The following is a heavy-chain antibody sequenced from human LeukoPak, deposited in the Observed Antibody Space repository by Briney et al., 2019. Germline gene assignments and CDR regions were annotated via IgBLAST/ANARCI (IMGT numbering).Heavy chain of an antibody. V-gene: IGHV4-30-4*01. CDR2: IYYSGST. J-gene: IGHJ1*01. D-gene: IGHD3-3*01. CDR3: ARGLLFLGPYFQH. CDR1: GGSISSGDYY. Sequence: PSETLSLTCTVSGGSISSGDYYWSWLRQPPGKGLEWIGYIYYSGSTYYNPSLKSRVTISVDTSKNQFSLKLSSVTAADTAVYYCARGLLFLGPYFQHWGQGTLVTVSS.